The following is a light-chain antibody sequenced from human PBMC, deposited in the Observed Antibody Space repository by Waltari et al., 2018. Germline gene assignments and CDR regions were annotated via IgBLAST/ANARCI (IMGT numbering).Light chain of an antibody. V-gene: IGLV3-21*04. Sequence: SYALTQPPSVSVAPGTTARITCGGDNIGSYSVHWYQQKPGQAPVLVNFYDSDRPSGNPERCSGSNSGNTATLTISSDEAGDEAKYYCHVWHPDMDPGVFGPGTEVSV. CDR2: YDS. J-gene: IGLJ1*01. CDR1: NIGSYS. CDR3: HVWHPDMDPGV.